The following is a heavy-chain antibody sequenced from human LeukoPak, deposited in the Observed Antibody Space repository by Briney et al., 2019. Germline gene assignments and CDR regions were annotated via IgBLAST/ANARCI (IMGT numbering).Heavy chain of an antibody. CDR1: GFTFSSYG. CDR3: ASSVDTVFYYYYGMDV. J-gene: IGHJ6*02. D-gene: IGHD5-18*01. CDR2: ISYDGSNK. Sequence: PGGSLRLTCAASGFTFSSYGMHWVRQAPGKGLEWVAVISYDGSNKYYADSVKGRFTISRDNSKNTLYLQMNSLRAEDTAVYYCASSVDTVFYYYYGMDVWGQGTTVTVSS. V-gene: IGHV3-30*03.